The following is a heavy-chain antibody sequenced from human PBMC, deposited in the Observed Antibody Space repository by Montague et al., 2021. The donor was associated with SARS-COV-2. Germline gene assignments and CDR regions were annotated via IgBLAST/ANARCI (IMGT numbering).Heavy chain of an antibody. Sequence: SETLSLTCAVYGGSFSNKYWTWIRRPPGEGLEWIGEINHTGSTNYKPSLKRRVTISVDTSKNQFSLKVSSVTAADTAVYYCARGLMSGSYYLGLDYWGQGTLVTVSS. V-gene: IGHV4-34*01. CDR3: ARGLMSGSYYLGLDY. D-gene: IGHD1-26*01. CDR2: INHTGST. CDR1: GGSFSNKY. J-gene: IGHJ4*02.